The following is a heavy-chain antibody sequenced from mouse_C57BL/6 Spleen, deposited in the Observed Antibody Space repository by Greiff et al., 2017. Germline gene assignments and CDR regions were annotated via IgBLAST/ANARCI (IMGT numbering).Heavy chain of an antibody. CDR3: ARSKGAQATNYFDY. D-gene: IGHD3-2*02. Sequence: QVQLQQSGPELVKPGASVKISCKASGYTFSSSWMNWVKQRPGKGLEWIGRIYPGDGDTNYNGKFKGKATLTADKSSSTAYMQLSSLTSEDSAVYFCARSKGAQATNYFDYWGQGTTLTVSS. V-gene: IGHV1-82*01. CDR2: IYPGDGDT. CDR1: GYTFSSSW. J-gene: IGHJ2*01.